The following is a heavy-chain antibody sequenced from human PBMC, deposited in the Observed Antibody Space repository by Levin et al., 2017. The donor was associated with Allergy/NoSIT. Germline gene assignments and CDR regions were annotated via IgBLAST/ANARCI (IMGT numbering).Heavy chain of an antibody. CDR2: ISGSGGST. CDR3: AKSSEWYYYDSSMAWYFDL. Sequence: LSLTCAASGFTFSSYAMSWVRQAPGKGLEWVSGISGSGGSTYYADSVKGRFTISRDNSKNTLYLQMNSLRAEDTAVYYCAKSSEWYYYDSSMAWYFDLWGRGTLVTVSS. D-gene: IGHD3-22*01. V-gene: IGHV3-23*01. CDR1: GFTFSSYA. J-gene: IGHJ2*01.